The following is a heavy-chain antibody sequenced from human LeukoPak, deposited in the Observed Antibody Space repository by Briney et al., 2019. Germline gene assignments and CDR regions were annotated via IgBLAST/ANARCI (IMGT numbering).Heavy chain of an antibody. V-gene: IGHV4-34*01. D-gene: IGHD3-9*01. J-gene: IGHJ4*02. CDR2: INHSGST. Sequence: SETLSLTCAVYGGSFSGYYWSWIRQPPGKGLEWIGEINHSGSTNYNPSLKSRVTISVDTSKNQFSLKLSSVTAADTAVYYCARGRSALKYDILTGYLYYFDYWGQGTLATVSS. CDR1: GGSFSGYY. CDR3: ARGRSALKYDILTGYLYYFDY.